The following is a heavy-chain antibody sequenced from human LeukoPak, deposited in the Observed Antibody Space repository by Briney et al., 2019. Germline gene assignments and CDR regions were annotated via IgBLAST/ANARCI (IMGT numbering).Heavy chain of an antibody. CDR2: INPNSGGT. CDR1: GYTFIYYY. D-gene: IGHD5-18*01. J-gene: IGHJ4*02. Sequence: ASVKVSCKASGYTFIYYYIYWVRQAPGQGLEWMGWINPNSGGTNYAQKFQGRVTMTRDTSISTAYMELSRLRSDDTAVYYCARAVLLGTDFDYWGQGTLVTISS. V-gene: IGHV1-2*02. CDR3: ARAVLLGTDFDY.